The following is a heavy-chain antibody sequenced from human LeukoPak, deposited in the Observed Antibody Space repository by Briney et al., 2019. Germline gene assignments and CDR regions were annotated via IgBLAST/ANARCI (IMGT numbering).Heavy chain of an antibody. CDR1: GGSISSYY. D-gene: IGHD3-9*01. V-gene: IGHV4-59*01. CDR3: ARDRGSGGRYFDWLRINGQLWPPSFGY. J-gene: IGHJ4*02. Sequence: SETLSLTCTVSGGSISSYYWSWIRQPPGKGLEWIGYIYYSGSTNYNPSLKSRVTISVDTSKNQFFLKLSSVTAADTAVYYCARDRGSGGRYFDWLRINGQLWPPSFGYWGQGTLVTVSS. CDR2: IYYSGST.